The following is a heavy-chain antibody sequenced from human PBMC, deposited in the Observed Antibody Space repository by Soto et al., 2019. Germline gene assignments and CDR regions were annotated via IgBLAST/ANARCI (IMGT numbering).Heavy chain of an antibody. J-gene: IGHJ5*02. CDR3: ASDCCDGWSGSYHGWFGT. Sequence: GGSLRLSCAASGFTFSSYGMRWVRQPLGKGLEWVAVIWYDGSNKDYADSVKGRLTISIDNSKNTLYLQLNSLRAEDTAVYYFASDCCDGWSGSYHGWFGTRGQG. V-gene: IGHV3-33*01. CDR2: IWYDGSNK. CDR1: GFTFSSYG. D-gene: IGHD3-3*01.